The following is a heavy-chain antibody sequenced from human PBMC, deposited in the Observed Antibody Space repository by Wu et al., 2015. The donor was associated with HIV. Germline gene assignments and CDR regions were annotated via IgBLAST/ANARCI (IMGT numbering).Heavy chain of an antibody. CDR3: ARLRSNCGGDCPLRYFYGMDV. D-gene: IGHD2-21*02. CDR1: GYTFTDYD. V-gene: IGHV1-8*01. J-gene: IGHJ6*02. CDR2: MNPKSGNT. Sequence: QVQLVQSGAEVKKPGASVKVSCKASGYTFTDYDITWVRQATGQGLEWMGWMNPKSGNTGYLQKLQGRVSMTRDTSISTAYMELTRLRSEDTAVYYCARLRSNCGGDCPLRYFYGMDVWGQGATVTVSS.